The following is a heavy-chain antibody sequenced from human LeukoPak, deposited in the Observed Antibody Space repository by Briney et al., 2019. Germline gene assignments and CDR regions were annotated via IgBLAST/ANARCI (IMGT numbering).Heavy chain of an antibody. CDR1: GFTFSSYS. D-gene: IGHD3-10*01. Sequence: GGSLRLSCAASGFTFSSYSMNWVRQAPGKGLEWVSYISSSSSTIYYADSVKGRFTISRDNSKNTLYLQMNSLRAEDTAVYYCARVWFGEAYYFDYWGQGTLVTVSS. J-gene: IGHJ4*02. CDR3: ARVWFGEAYYFDY. V-gene: IGHV3-48*01. CDR2: ISSSSSTI.